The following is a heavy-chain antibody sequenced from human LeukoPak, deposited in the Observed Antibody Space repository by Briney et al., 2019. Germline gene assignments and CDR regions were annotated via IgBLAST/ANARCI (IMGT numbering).Heavy chain of an antibody. J-gene: IGHJ4*02. Sequence: GGTLRLSCAASGFTFSNYGMHWVRQAPGKGLEWVAIISYDGSNKYYADSVKGRFTISRDNSKNTLFLQMNSLRAEDTAVYYCAKSVVYYDSWRLPNDYWGQGTPVTVSS. CDR2: ISYDGSNK. CDR3: AKSVVYYDSWRLPNDY. D-gene: IGHD3-3*01. CDR1: GFTFSNYG. V-gene: IGHV3-30*18.